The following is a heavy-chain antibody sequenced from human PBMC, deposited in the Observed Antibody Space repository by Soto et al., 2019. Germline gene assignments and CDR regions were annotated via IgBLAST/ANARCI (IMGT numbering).Heavy chain of an antibody. D-gene: IGHD6-25*01. J-gene: IGHJ4*02. CDR2: ISGSGGTT. CDR3: AKFFVETGSNSGWPWSFHY. CDR1: GFTFSNYA. V-gene: IGHV3-23*01. Sequence: EVQLLESGGGLVQPGRSLRLSCAASGFTFSNYAMSWVRQAPGQGLDWVSAISGSGGTTYYADSVKGRFTISRDNSKKTLFLQMNILRAEDAAVYYCAKFFVETGSNSGWPWSFHYWGQGTLVTVSS.